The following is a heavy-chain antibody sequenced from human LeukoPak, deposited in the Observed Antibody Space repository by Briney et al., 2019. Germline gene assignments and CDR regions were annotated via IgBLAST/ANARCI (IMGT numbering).Heavy chain of an antibody. CDR1: GFTFSSYA. J-gene: IGHJ4*02. Sequence: GGSLRLSCAASGFTFSSYATSWDRQAPGKGLEWVSTLSGSGGNTYYADSVKGRVTISRDNSKNTLYLQMNSLRAEDTAVYHCAKGSYYYDSADYFDYWGQGTLVTVSS. V-gene: IGHV3-23*01. CDR2: LSGSGGNT. D-gene: IGHD3-22*01. CDR3: AKGSYYYDSADYFDY.